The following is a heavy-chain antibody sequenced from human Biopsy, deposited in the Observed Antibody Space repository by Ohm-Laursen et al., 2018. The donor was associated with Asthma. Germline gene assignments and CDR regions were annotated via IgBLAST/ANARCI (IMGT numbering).Heavy chain of an antibody. CDR1: GFTFRSYG. Sequence: SLRLSCAASGFTFRSYGMHWVRQAPGKGLEWVAVIWYDGSNKYYADSVKGRFTISRDNSKNTLYLQMNSLRAEDTAVYYCARDKPSHIDYYYGMDVWGQGTTVTVSS. CDR3: ARDKPSHIDYYYGMDV. CDR2: IWYDGSNK. J-gene: IGHJ6*02. V-gene: IGHV3-33*01.